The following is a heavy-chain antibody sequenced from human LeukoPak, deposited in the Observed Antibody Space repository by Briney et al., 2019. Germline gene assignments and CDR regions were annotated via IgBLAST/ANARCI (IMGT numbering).Heavy chain of an antibody. V-gene: IGHV4-59*01. CDR1: GGSISSYY. Sequence: PSETLSLTCTVSGGSISSYYWSWIRQPPGKGLEWIGYIYYSGSTNYSPSLKSRVTISVDTSKNQFSLKLSSVTAADTAVYYCARAHGDLDYWGQGTLVTVSS. J-gene: IGHJ4*02. D-gene: IGHD4-17*01. CDR3: ARAHGDLDY. CDR2: IYYSGST.